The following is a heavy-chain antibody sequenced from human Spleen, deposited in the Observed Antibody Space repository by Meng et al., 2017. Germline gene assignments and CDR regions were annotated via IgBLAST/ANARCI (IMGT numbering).Heavy chain of an antibody. CDR3: VTRGNPYLNC. CDR1: GYTFNGYA. V-gene: IGHV1-18*01. Sequence: QVQLVPSGAEVTMPWASVKVSCKASGYTFNGYAMSWVRQAPGQGFEWMAWISAYDGDTKYAQKFQGRVTITTDTSTTTAYMELRGLRSDDTAVYYCVTRGNPYLNCWGQGTLVTVSS. CDR2: ISAYDGDT. J-gene: IGHJ4*02.